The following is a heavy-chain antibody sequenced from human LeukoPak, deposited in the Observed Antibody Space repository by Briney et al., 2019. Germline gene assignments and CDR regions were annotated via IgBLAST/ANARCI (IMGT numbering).Heavy chain of an antibody. D-gene: IGHD4-17*01. CDR2: IYENGGTT. CDR3: ARDGHGVPLDY. V-gene: IGHV3-23*01. Sequence: GGSLRLSCVGSGFTFRSHAMSWVRQAPEKGLEFVSGIYENGGTTYYADSAKGRFSISRDNSKNTLYLQMDSLRGEDTAVYYCARDGHGVPLDYWGQGTLVTVSP. J-gene: IGHJ4*02. CDR1: GFTFRSHA.